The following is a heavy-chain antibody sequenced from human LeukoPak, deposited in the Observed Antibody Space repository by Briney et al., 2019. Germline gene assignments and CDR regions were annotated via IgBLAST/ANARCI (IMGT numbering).Heavy chain of an antibody. CDR1: GFTFSSYG. Sequence: GRSLRLSCAASGFTFSSYGMPWVRQAPGKGLEWVAVISYDGSNKYYADSVKGRFTISRDKSKNTLYLQMNSLRAEDTAVYYCAKAVVWGQGTLVTVSS. CDR3: AKAVV. CDR2: ISYDGSNK. J-gene: IGHJ4*02. V-gene: IGHV3-30*18. D-gene: IGHD2-15*01.